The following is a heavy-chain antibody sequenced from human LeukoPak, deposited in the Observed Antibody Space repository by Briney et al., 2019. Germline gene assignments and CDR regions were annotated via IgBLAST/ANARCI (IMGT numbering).Heavy chain of an antibody. CDR1: GYSISSGYY. CDR2: IYHSGST. D-gene: IGHD3-3*01. J-gene: IGHJ5*02. CDR3: ARQITIFGVVPRFDP. V-gene: IGHV4-38-2*01. Sequence: KPSETLSLTCAVSGYSISSGYYWGWIRQPPGKGLEWIGSIYHSGSTYYNPSLKSRVTISVDTSKNQFSLKLSSVTAADTAVYYCARQITIFGVVPRFDPWGQGTLVTVSS.